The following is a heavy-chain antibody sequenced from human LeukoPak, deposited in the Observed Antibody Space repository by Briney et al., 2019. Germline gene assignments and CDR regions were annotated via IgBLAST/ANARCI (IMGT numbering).Heavy chain of an antibody. CDR1: GGSISSYY. V-gene: IGHV4-59*01. Sequence: SETLSLTCTVSGGSISSYYWSWIRQPPGKGLEWIGYIYYSGSTNYNPSLKSRVTISVDTSKNQFSLKLSSVTAADTAVYYCARQRVAAAGKSFGYWGQGTLVTVSS. CDR2: IYYSGST. D-gene: IGHD6-13*01. J-gene: IGHJ4*02. CDR3: ARQRVAAAGKSFGY.